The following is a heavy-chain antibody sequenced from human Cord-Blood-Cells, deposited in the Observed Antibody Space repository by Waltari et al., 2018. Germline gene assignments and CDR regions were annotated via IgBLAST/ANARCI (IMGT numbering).Heavy chain of an antibody. CDR1: GYSFTSYW. CDR2: IYAGDADN. D-gene: IGHD6-19*01. V-gene: IGHV5-51*01. J-gene: IGHJ4*02. Sequence: EVQLVQSGAEVKKPGESLKISCKGSGYSFTSYWIGWVRQMPGEGLEWMGIIYAGDADNRYSPSCQGQVTIAADKSISTAYLQGSSLKASDTAMYYCALRGWQIDYWGQGTLVTVSS. CDR3: ALRGWQIDY.